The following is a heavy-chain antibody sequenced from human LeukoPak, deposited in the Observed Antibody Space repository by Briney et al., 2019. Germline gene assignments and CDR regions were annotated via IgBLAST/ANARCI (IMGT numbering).Heavy chain of an antibody. CDR1: GFTFSSYS. D-gene: IGHD6-19*01. CDR3: AREGEQWLVANWFDP. Sequence: PGGSLRLSCAASGFTFSSYSMNWVRQAPGKGLEWASSISSSSSYIYYADSVKGRFTISRDNAKNSLYLQMNSLRAEDTAVYYCAREGEQWLVANWFDPWGQGTLVTVSS. V-gene: IGHV3-21*01. CDR2: ISSSSSYI. J-gene: IGHJ5*02.